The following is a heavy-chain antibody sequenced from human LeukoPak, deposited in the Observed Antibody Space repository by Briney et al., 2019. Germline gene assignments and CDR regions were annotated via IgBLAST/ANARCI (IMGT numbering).Heavy chain of an antibody. D-gene: IGHD3-3*02. CDR2: INQDGGKK. CDR1: GFTFSTYW. V-gene: IGHV3-7*01. Sequence: GGSLRLSCAASGFTFSTYWMTWVRQAPGKGLEWVANINQDGGKKYYVDSVKGRFTISRDNAKNSLYLQMNSLRAEDTAVYYCARARGHGHYYFDYWGQGTLVTVSS. CDR3: ARARGHGHYYFDY. J-gene: IGHJ4*02.